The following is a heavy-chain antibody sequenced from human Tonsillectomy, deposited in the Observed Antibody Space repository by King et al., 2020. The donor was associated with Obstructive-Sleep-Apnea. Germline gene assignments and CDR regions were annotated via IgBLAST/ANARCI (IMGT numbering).Heavy chain of an antibody. Sequence: QLQESGPGLVKPSQTLSLTCIVSGGSISSDGYYWSWIRQHPGKGLEWIAYIYYSGSTYYNPSLKSRVTISVDTSKNQLSLKLSSMTAADTAVYYCARGSPYYFDYWGQGTLVPVSS. CDR2: IYYSGST. J-gene: IGHJ4*02. D-gene: IGHD3-10*01. CDR1: GGSISSDGYY. V-gene: IGHV4-31*03. CDR3: ARGSPYYFDY.